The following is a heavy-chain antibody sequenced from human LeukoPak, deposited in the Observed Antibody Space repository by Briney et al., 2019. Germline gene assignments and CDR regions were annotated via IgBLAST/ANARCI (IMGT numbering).Heavy chain of an antibody. CDR1: GGSISSSTYY. D-gene: IGHD5-12*01. CDR2: IYYSGSA. CDR3: ARVSSVWIKDYYYYMDV. J-gene: IGHJ6*03. V-gene: IGHV4-39*07. Sequence: SETLSLTCTVSGGSISSSTYYWGWIRQPPGKGVEWIGTIYYSGSAYYNPSLKSRVTISVDTSKNRFSLKVSSVTAADTAVYYCARVSSVWIKDYYYYMDVWGKGTTVTVSS.